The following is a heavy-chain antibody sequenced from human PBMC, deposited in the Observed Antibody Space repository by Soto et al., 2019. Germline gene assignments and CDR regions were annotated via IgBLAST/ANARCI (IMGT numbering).Heavy chain of an antibody. Sequence: SETLSLTCIVSGVSISSSGYYWGWIRQPPGKGLEWIGSIYHSGSTNYNPSLKSRITMPVDTSRNQFSLKLSSVSAADTAVYFCARHGLSITVFGVVSGPDYWGQGTLVTVSS. CDR1: GVSISSSGYY. CDR2: IYHSGST. V-gene: IGHV4-39*01. CDR3: ARHGLSITVFGVVSGPDY. J-gene: IGHJ4*02. D-gene: IGHD3-3*01.